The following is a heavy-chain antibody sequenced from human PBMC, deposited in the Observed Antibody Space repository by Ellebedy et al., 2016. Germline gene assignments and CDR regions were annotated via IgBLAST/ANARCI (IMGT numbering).Heavy chain of an antibody. J-gene: IGHJ4*02. V-gene: IGHV1-46*01. D-gene: IGHD2/OR15-2a*01. CDR1: GYIFTGYY. CDR3: ARLFNYLDSSGYYFDQ. CDR2: INPSGGST. Sequence: ASVTVSCXASGYIFTGYYMHWVRPAPGQGLEWMGFINPSGGSTYYAQNFQGRITMTRDTSTSTVYMELSSLRSEDTAVYYCARLFNYLDSSGYYFDQWGQGTLVTVSS.